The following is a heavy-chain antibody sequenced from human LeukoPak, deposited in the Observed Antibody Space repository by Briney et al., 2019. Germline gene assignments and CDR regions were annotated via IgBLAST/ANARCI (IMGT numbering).Heavy chain of an antibody. CDR3: AREPVRGVLDY. CDR1: GFTVSSNY. Sequence: GGSLRLSCAASGFTVSSNYMSWVRQAPGKGLEWVSVIYSGGSTYYADPVKGRFTISRDNSKNTLYLQMNRLRGEDTAVYYCAREPVRGVLDYWGQGTLVTVSS. V-gene: IGHV3-66*02. D-gene: IGHD3-10*02. J-gene: IGHJ4*02. CDR2: IYSGGST.